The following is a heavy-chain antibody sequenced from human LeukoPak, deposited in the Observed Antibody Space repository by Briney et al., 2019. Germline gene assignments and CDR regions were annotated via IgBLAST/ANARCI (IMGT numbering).Heavy chain of an antibody. Sequence: PSETLSLTCAVYSGSLSGYYGSWIRQSPGKGLEWIGEINHSGGTNYNPSLKSRVTISVDTSKNQFSLKLSSVTPADTAVYYCARGIPVTGPSTGPKRIDYWGQGTLVTVSS. V-gene: IGHV4-34*01. CDR2: INHSGGT. D-gene: IGHD6-19*01. CDR3: ARGIPVTGPSTGPKRIDY. CDR1: SGSLSGYY. J-gene: IGHJ4*02.